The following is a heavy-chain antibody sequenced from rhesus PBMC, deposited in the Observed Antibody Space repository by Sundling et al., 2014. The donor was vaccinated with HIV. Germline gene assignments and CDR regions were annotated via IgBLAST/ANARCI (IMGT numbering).Heavy chain of an antibody. CDR1: GYTFTDYY. J-gene: IGHJ4*01. V-gene: IGHV1-138*01. CDR3: ARQRYSVF. Sequence: QVQLVQSGTEVKKPGSSVKVSCKASGYTFTDYYIHRVRQAPGQGLEWMGEINPKTGGTTYIQKLQGRITMTRDTSTSTVYMELSSLRSEDTAVYYCARQRYSVFWGQGVLVTVSS. D-gene: IGHD5-24*01. CDR2: INPKTGGT.